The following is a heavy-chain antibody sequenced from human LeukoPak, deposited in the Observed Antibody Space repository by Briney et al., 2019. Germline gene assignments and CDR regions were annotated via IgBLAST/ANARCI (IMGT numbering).Heavy chain of an antibody. J-gene: IGHJ3*02. D-gene: IGHD3-10*01. CDR2: INHSGST. Sequence: SETLSLTCAVYGGSFSGYYWSWIRQPAGKGLEWIGEINHSGSTNYNPSLKSRVTRSVDTSKNQFSLKLSSVTAADTAVYYCARLKYYYGSGREAFDIWGQGTMVTVSS. CDR1: GGSFSGYY. CDR3: ARLKYYYGSGREAFDI. V-gene: IGHV4-34*01.